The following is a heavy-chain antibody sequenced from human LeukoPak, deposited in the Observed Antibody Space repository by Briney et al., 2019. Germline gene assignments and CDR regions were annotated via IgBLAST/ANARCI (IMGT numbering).Heavy chain of an antibody. CDR1: GGSISNYY. V-gene: IGHV4-59*08. CDR3: ARHYYGSGSYSVDFDY. Sequence: PSETLSLTCTVSGGSISNYYWSWIRQPPGKGLEWIGFISYSGSTNYNPSLKSRVTISVDTSKSQFSLKLSSVTAADTAVYYCARHYYGSGSYSVDFDYWGQGPLVTVSS. D-gene: IGHD3-10*01. J-gene: IGHJ4*02. CDR2: ISYSGST.